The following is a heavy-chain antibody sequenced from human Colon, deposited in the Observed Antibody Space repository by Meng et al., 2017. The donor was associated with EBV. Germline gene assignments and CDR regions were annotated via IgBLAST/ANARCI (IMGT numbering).Heavy chain of an antibody. CDR2: IYHGGNT. Sequence: QWPLRGAGTGLAEHSGTLSLTCAVSCGSIRSNNGGSCVRQPPGKGLEWIGEIYHGGNTNHNPSLRSRVTISVDRSNDQFSLSLSSVTAADTAVYYCARGNAYNAPSFDYWGQGTLVTVSS. CDR1: CGSIRSNNG. CDR3: ARGNAYNAPSFDY. D-gene: IGHD5-24*01. V-gene: IGHV4-4*02. J-gene: IGHJ4*02.